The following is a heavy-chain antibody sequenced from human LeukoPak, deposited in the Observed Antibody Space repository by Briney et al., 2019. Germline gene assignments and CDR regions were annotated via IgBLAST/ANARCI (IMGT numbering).Heavy chain of an antibody. CDR1: GGSISSYY. J-gene: IGHJ4*02. D-gene: IGHD4-17*01. CDR3: ARRTVTTEIDY. Sequence: SETLSLTCTVSGGSISSYYWSWIRQPPGKGLEWIGYIYYSGSTNYNPSLKSRVTISVDTSKNQFSLKLSPVTAADTAVYYCARRTVTTEIDYWGLGTLVTVSS. CDR2: IYYSGST. V-gene: IGHV4-59*01.